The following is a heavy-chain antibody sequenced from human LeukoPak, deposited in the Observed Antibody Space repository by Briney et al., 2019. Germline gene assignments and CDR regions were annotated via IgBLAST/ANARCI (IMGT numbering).Heavy chain of an antibody. CDR2: IYSGGST. Sequence: GGSLRLSCAASGFTVSSNYMSWVRQAPGKGLEWVSVIYSGGSTYYADSVKGRFTISRDNSKNTLYLQMKSLRAEDTAVYYCEFIAAAGRHYYGMDVWGQGTTVTVSS. CDR3: EFIAAAGRHYYGMDV. J-gene: IGHJ6*02. D-gene: IGHD6-13*01. V-gene: IGHV3-66*01. CDR1: GFTVSSNY.